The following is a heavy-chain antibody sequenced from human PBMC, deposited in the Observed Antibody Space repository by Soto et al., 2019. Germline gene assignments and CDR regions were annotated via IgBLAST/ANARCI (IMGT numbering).Heavy chain of an antibody. D-gene: IGHD3-3*01. CDR3: ARDQEWYLEAFDI. CDR1: GFTVSSNY. Sequence: GGSLRLSCAASGFTVSSNYMSWVRQAPGKGLEWVSVIYSGVSTYYADSVKGRFTISRDKSKNTLYLQMNSMRAEETAVYYSARDQEWYLEAFDIWGQGTMVTVSS. CDR2: IYSGVST. V-gene: IGHV3-66*01. J-gene: IGHJ3*02.